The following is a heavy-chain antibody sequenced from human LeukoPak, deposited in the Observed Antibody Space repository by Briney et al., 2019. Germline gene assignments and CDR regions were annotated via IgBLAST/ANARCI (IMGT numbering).Heavy chain of an antibody. CDR1: GFTFSSYW. Sequence: GGSLRLSCAASGFTFSSYWMSWVRQAPGKGLEWVANIKQDGSEKYYVDSVKGRFTISRDNAKNSLYLQMNSLRAEDTAVYYCARETTMVGWAFDIWGQGTMVTVSS. J-gene: IGHJ3*02. D-gene: IGHD4-23*01. CDR3: ARETTMVGWAFDI. CDR2: IKQDGSEK. V-gene: IGHV3-7*01.